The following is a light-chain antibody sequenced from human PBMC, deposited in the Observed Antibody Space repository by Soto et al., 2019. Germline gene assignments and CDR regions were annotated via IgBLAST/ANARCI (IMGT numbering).Light chain of an antibody. V-gene: IGLV2-14*01. CDR1: SSDVGGYKY. CDR2: EVR. CDR3: SSFTDSSNVV. J-gene: IGLJ2*01. Sequence: QSVLTQPASVTGSPGQSITISCTGTSSDVGGYKYVSWYQQHPGKAPKLMIYEVRNRPSGVSNRFSGSKSGNTASLTISGLQAEDEADYYCSSFTDSSNVVFGGGTQLTVL.